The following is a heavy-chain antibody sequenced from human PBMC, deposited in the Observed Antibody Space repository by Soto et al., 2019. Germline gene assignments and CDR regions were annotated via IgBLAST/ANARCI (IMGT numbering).Heavy chain of an antibody. CDR2: IDWDDDK. Sequence: PTQTLTLTCSFSGFSLSTSGMCVSWIRQPPGKALEWLALIDWDDDKFYSTSLKTRLTISKDTSKNQVVLTVANMDPVDTATYYCARIYYYDSSGYRYYFDYWGQGTLVTVSS. CDR3: ARIYYYDSSGYRYYFDY. V-gene: IGHV2-70*01. CDR1: GFSLSTSGMC. D-gene: IGHD3-22*01. J-gene: IGHJ4*02.